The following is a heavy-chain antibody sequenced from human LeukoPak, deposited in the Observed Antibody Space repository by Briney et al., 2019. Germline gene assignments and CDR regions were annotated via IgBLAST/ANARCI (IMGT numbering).Heavy chain of an antibody. D-gene: IGHD3-10*01. CDR2: IYYSGST. Sequence: SETLSLTCTVSGGSISSSSYYWGWIRQPPGKGLEWIGSIYYSGSTYYNPSLKSRVTISVDTSKNQFSLKLSSVTAADTAVYYCARASGRGSGSYWYYFDYWGQGTLVTVSS. J-gene: IGHJ4*02. CDR3: ARASGRGSGSYWYYFDY. V-gene: IGHV4-39*07. CDR1: GGSISSSSYY.